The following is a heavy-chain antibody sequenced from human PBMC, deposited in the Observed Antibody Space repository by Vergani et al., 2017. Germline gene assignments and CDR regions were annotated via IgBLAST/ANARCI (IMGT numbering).Heavy chain of an antibody. V-gene: IGHV1-69*18. CDR3: ARDPQGIVVVPAANYYYYYMDV. CDR1: GGTFSSYA. D-gene: IGHD2-2*01. Sequence: QVQLVQSGAEVKKPGSSVKVSCKASGGTFSSYAISWVRQAPGQGLEWMGRIIPIFGTANYAQKFQGRVTITADESTSTAYMELRSLRSDDTAVYYCARDPQGIVVVPAANYYYYYMDVWGKGTTVTVSS. J-gene: IGHJ6*03. CDR2: IIPIFGTA.